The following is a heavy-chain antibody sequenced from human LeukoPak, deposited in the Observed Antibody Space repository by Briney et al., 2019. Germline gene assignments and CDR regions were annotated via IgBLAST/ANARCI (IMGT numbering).Heavy chain of an antibody. D-gene: IGHD5-18*01. CDR1: GFTFSSYA. Sequence: GGSLRLSCAASGFTFSSYAMHWVRQAPGKGLEWVAVISYDGSNKYYADSVKGRFTISRDNSKNTLYLQMNSLRAEDTAVYYCAKDQWIYGNSFGYFDSWGQGTLVTVSS. J-gene: IGHJ4*02. V-gene: IGHV3-30*04. CDR3: AKDQWIYGNSFGYFDS. CDR2: ISYDGSNK.